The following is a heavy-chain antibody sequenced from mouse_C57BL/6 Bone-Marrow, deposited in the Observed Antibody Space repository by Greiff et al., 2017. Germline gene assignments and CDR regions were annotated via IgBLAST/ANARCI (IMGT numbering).Heavy chain of an antibody. CDR1: GYTFTSYW. V-gene: IGHV1-74*01. CDR3: AGGWSYYSMDY. CDR2: IHPSDSDT. Sequence: VQLQQSGAELVKPGESVKVSCKASGYTFTSYWMHWVRQRPGQGLEWIGRIHPSDSDTNYNQQFKGKATLTVDTSSSPAYMQLISLTSEDTAVYYCAGGWSYYSMDYWGQGTSVTVSS. D-gene: IGHD2-3*01. J-gene: IGHJ4*01.